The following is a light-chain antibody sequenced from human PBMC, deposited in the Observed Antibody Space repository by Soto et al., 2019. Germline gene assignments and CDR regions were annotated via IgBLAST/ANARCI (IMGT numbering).Light chain of an antibody. CDR3: LQYGSSPLT. Sequence: EIVLTQSPGTLSLSPGERATLACRASQSVSSSYLAWYQQTPGQAPRLLIYGASSRATGIPDRFSDSGSGIDLTLTISRLEPEDFAVYYCLQYGSSPLTFGGGTKVEIK. J-gene: IGKJ4*01. CDR2: GAS. V-gene: IGKV3-20*01. CDR1: QSVSSSY.